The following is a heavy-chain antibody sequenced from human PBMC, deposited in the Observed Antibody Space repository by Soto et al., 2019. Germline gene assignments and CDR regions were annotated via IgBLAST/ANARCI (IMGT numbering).Heavy chain of an antibody. CDR3: ARGYALWFGELLSTYYYYGMDV. J-gene: IGHJ6*02. CDR2: IIPILGIA. Sequence: GASVKVSCKASGGTFSSYTISWVRQAPGQGLEWMGRIIPILGIANYAQKFQGRVTMTTDTSTSTAYMELRSLRSDDTAVYYCARGYALWFGELLSTYYYYGMDVWGQGTTVTVSS. CDR1: GGTFSSYT. V-gene: IGHV1-69*02. D-gene: IGHD3-10*01.